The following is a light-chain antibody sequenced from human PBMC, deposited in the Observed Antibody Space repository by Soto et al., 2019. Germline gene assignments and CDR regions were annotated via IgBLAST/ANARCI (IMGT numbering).Light chain of an antibody. CDR3: QQYVNSPGT. Sequence: EIVLTQSPGTLSLSPGERATLSCGASQIVNSDYFAWFQLKPGQAPRLLIYGASRRATGIPDRFSGSGSGTDFTLTINRLEPEDFVMYYCQQYVNSPGTFGQGSRLEIK. CDR1: QIVNSDY. CDR2: GAS. V-gene: IGKV3-20*01. J-gene: IGKJ1*01.